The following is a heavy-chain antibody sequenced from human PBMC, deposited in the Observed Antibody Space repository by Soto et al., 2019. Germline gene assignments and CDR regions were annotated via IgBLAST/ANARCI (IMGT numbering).Heavy chain of an antibody. CDR3: ARRVGITMVRDPYGMDV. Sequence: SETLSLTCAVYGGSFSGYYWSWIRQPPGKGLEWIGEINHSGSTNYNPSLKSRVTISVDTSKNQFSLKLSSVTAADTAVYYCARRVGITMVRDPYGMDVWGQGTTVTVSS. V-gene: IGHV4-34*01. CDR2: INHSGST. J-gene: IGHJ6*02. CDR1: GGSFSGYY. D-gene: IGHD3-10*01.